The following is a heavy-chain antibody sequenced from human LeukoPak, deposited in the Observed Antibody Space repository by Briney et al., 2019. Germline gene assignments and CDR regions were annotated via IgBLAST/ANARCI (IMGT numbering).Heavy chain of an antibody. CDR3: AREDYVAAFSGIRAFDI. Sequence: GASVKVSCKASGYTLTGYDMHWVRQAPGQGLEWMGWINPNSGGTNYAQKFQGRVTITRDTSISTAYMELSSLRSADTAVYYCAREDYVAAFSGIRAFDIWGQGTMVTVSS. V-gene: IGHV1-2*02. D-gene: IGHD4-17*01. CDR2: INPNSGGT. CDR1: GYTLTGYD. J-gene: IGHJ3*02.